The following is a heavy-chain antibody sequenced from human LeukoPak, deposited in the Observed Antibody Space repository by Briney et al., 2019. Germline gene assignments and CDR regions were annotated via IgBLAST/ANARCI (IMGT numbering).Heavy chain of an antibody. D-gene: IGHD6-19*01. Sequence: PGGSLRLSCAASGFTFSSYWMSWVRQAPGKGLEWVANIKQDGSEKYYVDSVKGRFTISRDNAKNSLYLQMNSLRAEDTAVYYCARDWPYSSGWLGFDAFDIWGQGTMVTVSS. J-gene: IGHJ3*02. CDR1: GFTFSSYW. V-gene: IGHV3-7*01. CDR3: ARDWPYSSGWLGFDAFDI. CDR2: IKQDGSEK.